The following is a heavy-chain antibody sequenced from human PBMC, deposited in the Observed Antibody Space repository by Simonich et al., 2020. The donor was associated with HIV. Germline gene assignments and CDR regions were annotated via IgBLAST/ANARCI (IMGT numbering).Heavy chain of an antibody. CDR2: INPNSGGT. D-gene: IGHD3-22*01. CDR3: VRGPSQLIIAVTFDF. Sequence: QVQLVQSGAEVKKPGASVKVSCKASGYTFTGYSMHWVRQAPGQGLGWRGCINPNSGGTNYAPTCQGRVTMTRDTSISTAYMELSRLRSDDTAVYYCVRGPSQLIIAVTFDFWGQGIPVTVSS. J-gene: IGHJ4*02. CDR1: GYTFTGYS. V-gene: IGHV1-2*02.